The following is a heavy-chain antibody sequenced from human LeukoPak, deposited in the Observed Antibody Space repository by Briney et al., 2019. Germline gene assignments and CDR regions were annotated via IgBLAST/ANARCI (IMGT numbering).Heavy chain of an antibody. J-gene: IGHJ5*02. Sequence: SSETLSLTCTVSGGSISSYYWSWIRQPAGKGLEWIGRIYTSGSTNYNPSLKSRVTMSVDTSKNQFSLKLSSVTAADTAVYYCARMGYCSGGSCYEVLDPWGQGTLVTVSS. CDR1: GGSISSYY. V-gene: IGHV4-4*07. D-gene: IGHD2-15*01. CDR3: ARMGYCSGGSCYEVLDP. CDR2: IYTSGST.